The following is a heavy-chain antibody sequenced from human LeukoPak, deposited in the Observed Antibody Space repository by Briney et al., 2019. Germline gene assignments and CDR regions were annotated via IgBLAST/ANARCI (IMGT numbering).Heavy chain of an antibody. CDR1: GYTFTGYY. Sequence: GASVKVSCKASGYTFTGYYMHWVRQAPGQGLEWMGWINPNSGGTNYAQKFQGRVTMTRDTSISTAYMELSRLRSDDTAMYYCARPSSTSSFFDYWGQGTLVTVSS. D-gene: IGHD2-2*01. J-gene: IGHJ4*02. CDR3: ARPSSTSSFFDY. CDR2: INPNSGGT. V-gene: IGHV1-2*02.